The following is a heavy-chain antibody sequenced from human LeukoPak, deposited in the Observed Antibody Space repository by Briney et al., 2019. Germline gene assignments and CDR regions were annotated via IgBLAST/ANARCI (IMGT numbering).Heavy chain of an antibody. CDR2: IYYSGST. V-gene: IGHV4-39*07. CDR3: AREGGGGGDIVVVPAASDAFDI. Sequence: SETLSLTCTVSGGSISSSSYYWGWIRQPPGKGLEWIGSIYYSGSTYYNPSLKSRVTILVDTSKNQFSLKLSSVTAADTAVYYCAREGGGGGDIVVVPAASDAFDIWGQGTMVTVSS. J-gene: IGHJ3*02. CDR1: GGSISSSSYY. D-gene: IGHD2-2*01.